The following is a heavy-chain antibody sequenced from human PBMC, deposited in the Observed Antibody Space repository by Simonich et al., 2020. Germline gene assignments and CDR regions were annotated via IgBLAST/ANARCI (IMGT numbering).Heavy chain of an antibody. CDR2: KKQDGSGT. D-gene: IGHD3-9*01. CDR1: GFTFSSYW. V-gene: IGHV3-7*01. CDR3: ACLGTGDAFDI. J-gene: IGHJ3*02. Sequence: EVQLVESGGGLVQPGGSLRLSCAASGFTFSSYWMSWVRQASGNWLGGGAKKKQDGSGTYYVDSVKGRFTISRDNAKNSLYLQMNSLRAEYTAVYYCACLGTGDAFDIWGQGTMVTVSS.